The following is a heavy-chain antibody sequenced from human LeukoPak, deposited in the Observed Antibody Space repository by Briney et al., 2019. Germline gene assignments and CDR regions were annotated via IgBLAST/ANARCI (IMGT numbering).Heavy chain of an antibody. CDR1: GFKYDDHA. CDR3: AKDRTAYSYGSIDH. V-gene: IGHV3-9*01. D-gene: IGHD5-18*01. Sequence: GGSLRLSCAASGFKYDDHAMHWVRQAPGKGLEWVSGITWNSGRIGYADSVKGRFTISRDNAKNSLYLQVNSLGEEDTALYYCAKDRTAYSYGSIDHWGQGTLVTVSS. CDR2: ITWNSGRI. J-gene: IGHJ4*02.